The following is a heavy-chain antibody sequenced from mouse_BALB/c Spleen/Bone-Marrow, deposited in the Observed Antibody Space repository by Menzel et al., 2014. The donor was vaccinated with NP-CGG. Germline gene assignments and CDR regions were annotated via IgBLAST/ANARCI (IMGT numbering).Heavy chain of an antibody. V-gene: IGHV4-1*02. CDR1: GFDFSRYW. CDR2: INPDSRTI. CDR3: ARPDYYGYLNY. Sequence: EVKLMESGGGLVRPGGSLKLSCAASGFDFSRYWMSWVRQAPGKGLEWIGEINPDSRTINYSPSLKDKFIISRDNAKNTLCQRLNKVRSEDTALYYCARPDYYGYLNYWGQGTTLTVSS. D-gene: IGHD1-1*01. J-gene: IGHJ2*01.